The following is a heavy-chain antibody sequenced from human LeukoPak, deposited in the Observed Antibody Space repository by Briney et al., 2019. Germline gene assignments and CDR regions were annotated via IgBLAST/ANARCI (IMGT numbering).Heavy chain of an antibody. CDR3: ARGGSSWSAEYFQH. Sequence: ASVKVSCKASGYTFPSYYMHWVRQAPGQGLEWMGVINPSGGNTNSAQKFQGRVTMTRDTSTRTVYMELSSLRSVDTAVYFCARGGSSWSAEYFQHWGQGTLVTVSS. CDR1: GYTFPSYY. V-gene: IGHV1-46*01. J-gene: IGHJ1*01. CDR2: INPSGGNT. D-gene: IGHD6-13*01.